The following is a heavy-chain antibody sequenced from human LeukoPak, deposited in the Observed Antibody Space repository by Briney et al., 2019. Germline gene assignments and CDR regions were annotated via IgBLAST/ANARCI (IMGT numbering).Heavy chain of an antibody. J-gene: IGHJ6*02. D-gene: IGHD2-15*01. CDR2: ISDRDGST. CDR3: ARDIVVVVAATDYYYYGMDV. CDR1: GFTFSSYA. Sequence: GGSLRLSCAASGFTFSSYAMSWVRQAPGKGLEWVSSISDRDGSTYYVGAVKGRFTISRDNSKNSLYLQMNSLRAEDTAVYYCARDIVVVVAATDYYYYGMDVWGQGTTVTVSS. V-gene: IGHV3-23*01.